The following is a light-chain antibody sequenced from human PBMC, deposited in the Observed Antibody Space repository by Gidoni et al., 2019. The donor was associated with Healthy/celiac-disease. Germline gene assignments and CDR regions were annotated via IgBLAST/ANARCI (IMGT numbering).Light chain of an antibody. CDR3: QAGVT. Sequence: DIQMTQSPSTLSASVGDRVTITCRASQSISSWLAWYQQKPRKAPKLLIYKASSLESGVPARCSGSGSGTEFTLTISRMQPDDFATYYCQAGVTFGGXTKVEIK. CDR2: KAS. CDR1: QSISSW. V-gene: IGKV1-5*03. J-gene: IGKJ4*01.